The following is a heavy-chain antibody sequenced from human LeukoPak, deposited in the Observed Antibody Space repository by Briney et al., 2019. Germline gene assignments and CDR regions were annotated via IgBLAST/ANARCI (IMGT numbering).Heavy chain of an antibody. CDR3: AKGYCITTSCYEFDY. V-gene: IGHV3-23*01. CDR1: GFTFANYV. Sequence: PGGSLRLSCAASGFTFANYVMSWVRQAPGKGLEWVSGISGSGVSTYYAGSVKGRFTISRDNSKNTLYLQMNSLRAEDTAIYYCAKGYCITTSCYEFDYWGQGALVTVSS. CDR2: ISGSGVST. D-gene: IGHD2-2*01. J-gene: IGHJ4*02.